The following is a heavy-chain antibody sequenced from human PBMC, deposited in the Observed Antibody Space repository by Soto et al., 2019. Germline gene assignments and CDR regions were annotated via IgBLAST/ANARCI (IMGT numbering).Heavy chain of an antibody. CDR2: ISGSGGST. V-gene: IGHV3-23*01. J-gene: IGHJ3*02. Sequence: PGGSLRLSCAASGFTFSSYAMSWVRQAPGKGLEWVSAISGSGGSTYYADSVKGRFTISRDNSKNTLYLQMNSLRAEDTAVYYCAHPRGYGVFDAYDTWAQRAMVTVAS. D-gene: IGHD1-1*01. CDR3: AHPRGYGVFDAYDT. CDR1: GFTFSSYA.